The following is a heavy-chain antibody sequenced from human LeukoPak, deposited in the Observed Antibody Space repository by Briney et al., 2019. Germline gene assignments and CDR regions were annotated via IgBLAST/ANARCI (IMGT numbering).Heavy chain of an antibody. CDR3: AGGWVVRGLLWFGEDYYFDY. CDR2: INSDGSST. V-gene: IGHV3-74*01. Sequence: GGSLRLSCAASGFTFSSYWMHWVRQAPGKGLVCVSRINSDGSSTSYADSVRGRFSISRDNSKNTLYLQMNSLRAEDTAVYYCAGGWVVRGLLWFGEDYYFDYWGQGTPVTVSS. CDR1: GFTFSSYW. D-gene: IGHD3-10*01. J-gene: IGHJ4*02.